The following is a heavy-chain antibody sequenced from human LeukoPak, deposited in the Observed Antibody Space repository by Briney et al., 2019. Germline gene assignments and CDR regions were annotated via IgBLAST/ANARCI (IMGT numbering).Heavy chain of an antibody. J-gene: IGHJ4*02. Sequence: PGGSLRLSCAASGFTFSRYWMSWVRQAPGKWLEWVANIKQDGSEKYYVDSVKGRFTISRDNAKNSLYLQMNSLRAEDTAVYYCARDGRSGYDYFDYWGQGTLVTVSS. CDR2: IKQDGSEK. CDR1: GFTFSRYW. D-gene: IGHD5-12*01. CDR3: ARDGRSGYDYFDY. V-gene: IGHV3-7*01.